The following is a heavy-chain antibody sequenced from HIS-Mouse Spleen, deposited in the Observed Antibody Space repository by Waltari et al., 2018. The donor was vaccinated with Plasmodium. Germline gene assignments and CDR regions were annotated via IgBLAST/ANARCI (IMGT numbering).Heavy chain of an antibody. D-gene: IGHD6-13*01. J-gene: IGHJ4*02. CDR3: ARSIAATVTFYFDY. Sequence: QVQLQESGPGLVKPSQTLSLTCTVSGGSISSGGYYWSWIRQHPGQGLEWSGYIYYSGSTYYNPALKSRVTISVDTSKNQFSLKLSSVTAADTAVYYCARSIAATVTFYFDYWGQGTLVTVSS. V-gene: IGHV4-31*03. CDR1: GGSISSGGYY. CDR2: IYYSGST.